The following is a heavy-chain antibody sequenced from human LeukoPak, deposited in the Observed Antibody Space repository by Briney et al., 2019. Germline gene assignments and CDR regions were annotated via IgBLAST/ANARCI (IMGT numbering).Heavy chain of an antibody. CDR2: INPNSGGT. Sequence: GASVKVSCKASGYTFTGYYMHWVRQAPGQGLEWMGWINPNSGGTNYAQKFQGRVTMTRDTSISTAYMELSRLRSDGTAVYYCARGTGHEYYYDSSGYYQYAFDIWGQGTMVTVSS. J-gene: IGHJ3*02. D-gene: IGHD3-22*01. CDR3: ARGTGHEYYYDSSGYYQYAFDI. CDR1: GYTFTGYY. V-gene: IGHV1-2*02.